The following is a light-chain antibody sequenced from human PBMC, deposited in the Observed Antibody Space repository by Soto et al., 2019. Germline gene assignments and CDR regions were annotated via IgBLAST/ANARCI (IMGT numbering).Light chain of an antibody. J-gene: IGKJ1*01. V-gene: IGKV3-20*01. CDR2: GAS. CDR3: QQYGSSPQT. CDR1: QSVSSSY. Sequence: EIVLTQSPGTLSLSPGERATLSSRASQSVSSSYLAWYQQKPGQAPRLIIYGASSRATGIPDRFSGSGSGTDFTLTISRLEPEDFAVYYCQQYGSSPQTFGQGTKVEIK.